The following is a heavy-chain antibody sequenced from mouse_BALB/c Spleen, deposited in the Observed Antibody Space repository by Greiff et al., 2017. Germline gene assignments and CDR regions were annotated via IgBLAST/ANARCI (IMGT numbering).Heavy chain of an antibody. V-gene: IGHV5-9-4*01. CDR1: GFTFSSYA. D-gene: IGHD1-1*01. CDR3: AREITTVEGFAY. J-gene: IGHJ3*01. CDR2: ISSGGSYT. Sequence: EVKLVESGGGLVKPGGSLKLSCAASGFTFSSYAMSWVRQSPEKRLEWVAEISSGGSYTYYPDTVTGRFTISRDNAKNTLYLEMSSLRSEDTAMYYCAREITTVEGFAYWGQGTLVTVSA.